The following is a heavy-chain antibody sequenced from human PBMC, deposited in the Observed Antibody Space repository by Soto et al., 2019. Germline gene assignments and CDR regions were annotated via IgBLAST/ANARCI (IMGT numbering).Heavy chain of an antibody. J-gene: IGHJ6*03. V-gene: IGHV1-18*01. CDR3: ARVGMGYYYYMDV. D-gene: IGHD2-15*01. Sequence: ASVKVSCKASGYMFTTYCISWVRQAPGQGLEWMGWISGYNGDTNYAQQLQGRVTMITDTSTTTVYMELRSLRSDDTAVYYCARVGMGYYYYMDVWGKGTTVSVSS. CDR1: GYMFTTYC. CDR2: ISGYNGDT.